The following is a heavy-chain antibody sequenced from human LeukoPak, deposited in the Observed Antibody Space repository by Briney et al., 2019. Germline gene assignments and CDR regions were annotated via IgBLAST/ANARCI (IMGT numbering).Heavy chain of an antibody. CDR3: AKSWSGYYHYYMDV. D-gene: IGHD3-3*01. J-gene: IGHJ6*03. Sequence: GGSLRLSCATSGFTFSTYAMHWVRPAPGKGLEWVASIRNDGTNKNHVDSVKGRFTISRDNSKNTLFLQMDSLRPGDTAIYYCAKSWSGYYHYYMDVWGKGTTVTVSS. CDR2: IRNDGTNK. V-gene: IGHV3-30*02. CDR1: GFTFSTYA.